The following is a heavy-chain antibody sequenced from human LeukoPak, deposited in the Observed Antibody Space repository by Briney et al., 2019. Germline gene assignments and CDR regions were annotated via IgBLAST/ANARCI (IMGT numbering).Heavy chain of an antibody. Sequence: GGSLRVSCAASGFTFSSYEMNWVRQAPGKGLEWVSYISSSGSTIYYADSVKGRFTISRDNAKNSLYLQMNSLRAEDTAVYYCARGRFLNRPFDPWGQGTLVTVSS. CDR3: ARGRFLNRPFDP. CDR1: GFTFSSYE. V-gene: IGHV3-48*03. J-gene: IGHJ5*02. CDR2: ISSSGSTI. D-gene: IGHD3-3*01.